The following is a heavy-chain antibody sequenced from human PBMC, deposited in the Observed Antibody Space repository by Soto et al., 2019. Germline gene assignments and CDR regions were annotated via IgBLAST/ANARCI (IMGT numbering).Heavy chain of an antibody. D-gene: IGHD6-13*01. CDR3: ATNSSTLYPH. V-gene: IGHV3-23*01. J-gene: IGHJ4*02. Sequence: GGSLRLSCAASGFTFSNYAMTWVRQAPGKGLEWVSATSGSASSTSYADSVKGRFTISRDNSKNTLYLQMNSLRAEDTAVYYCATNSSTLYPHWGQGTLVTVSS. CDR1: GFTFSNYA. CDR2: TSGSASST.